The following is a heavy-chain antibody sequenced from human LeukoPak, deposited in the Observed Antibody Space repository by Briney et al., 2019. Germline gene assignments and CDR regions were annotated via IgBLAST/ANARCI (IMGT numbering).Heavy chain of an antibody. Sequence: GGSLRLSCAGSGFIFNNYAMHWVRQPPGKGLEWVSYISSSSTIYYADSVKGRFTISRDNAKNSLYLQMNSLRAEDTAVYYCARVGLRYCSDYWGQGTLVTVSS. CDR1: GFIFNNYA. V-gene: IGHV3-48*01. CDR2: ISSSSTI. J-gene: IGHJ4*02. CDR3: ARVGLRYCSDY. D-gene: IGHD2-15*01.